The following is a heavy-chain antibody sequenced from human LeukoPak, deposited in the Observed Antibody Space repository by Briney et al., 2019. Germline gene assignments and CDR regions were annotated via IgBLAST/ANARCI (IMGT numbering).Heavy chain of an antibody. CDR1: GGSISVYY. J-gene: IGHJ4*02. V-gene: IGHV4-59*01. CDR3: VRERELHY. CDR2: IYNSGST. D-gene: IGHD1-7*01. Sequence: PSETLSLTCTVSGGSISVYYWSWVRQPPGKGLEWIGDIYNSGSTTYNPSLKSRATISVDTSKNQFSLKLTSMTAADTAFYYCVRERELHYWGQRILVTVPS.